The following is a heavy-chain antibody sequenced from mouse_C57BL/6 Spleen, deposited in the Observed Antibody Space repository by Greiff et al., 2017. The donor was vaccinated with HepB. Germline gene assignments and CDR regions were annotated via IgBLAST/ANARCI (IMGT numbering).Heavy chain of an antibody. CDR1: GYTFTDYN. J-gene: IGHJ1*03. CDR2: INPNNGGT. CDR3: ARGEGVDWYFDV. Sequence: VQLQQSGPELVKPGASVKMSCKASGYTFTDYNMHWVKQSHGKSLEWIGYINPNNGGTSYNQKFKGTATLTVNKSSSTAYMELRSLTSEDSAVYYCARGEGVDWYFDVWGTGTTVTVSS. V-gene: IGHV1-22*01. D-gene: IGHD1-3*01.